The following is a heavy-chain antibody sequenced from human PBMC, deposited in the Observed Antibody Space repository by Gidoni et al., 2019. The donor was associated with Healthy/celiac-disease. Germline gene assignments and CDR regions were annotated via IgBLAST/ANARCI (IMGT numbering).Heavy chain of an antibody. J-gene: IGHJ6*03. CDR2: INPSCGST. V-gene: IGHV1-46*04. Sequence: QVQLVQSGAEGRKPGASVKVSCKASGYTFPSYYMHWVRQAPGQGIEWMGVINPSCGSTIYAQKSQGRVTMTRDTSTSTVYMELSSLRSEDTAVYYCARGQMTTVVSYYMDVWGKGTTVTVSS. D-gene: IGHD4-17*01. CDR1: GYTFPSYY. CDR3: ARGQMTTVVSYYMDV.